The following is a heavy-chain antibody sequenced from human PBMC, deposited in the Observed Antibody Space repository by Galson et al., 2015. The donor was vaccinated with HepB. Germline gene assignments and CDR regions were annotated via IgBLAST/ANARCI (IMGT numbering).Heavy chain of an antibody. CDR2: IYYSGST. CDR3: ARGGGIVGATRVFDY. V-gene: IGHV4-59*01. CDR1: GGSISSYY. D-gene: IGHD1-26*01. Sequence: SATLSLTCTVSGGSISSYYWSWIRQPPGKGLEWIGYIYYSGSTNYNPSLKSRVTISVDTSKNQFSLKLSSVTAADTAVYYCARGGGIVGATRVFDYWGQGPLVTVSS. J-gene: IGHJ4*02.